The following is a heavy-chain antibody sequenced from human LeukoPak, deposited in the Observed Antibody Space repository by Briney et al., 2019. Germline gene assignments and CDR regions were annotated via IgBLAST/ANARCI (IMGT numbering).Heavy chain of an antibody. CDR2: IYHSGST. CDR1: GYSISSGYY. V-gene: IGHV4-38-2*01. CDR3: ARLSSDWFDP. D-gene: IGHD3-10*01. Sequence: SETLSLTCAVSGYSISSGYYWGWIRHPPGKGLEWIGSIYHSGSTYYNPSLKSRVTISVDTSKNQFSLKLSSVTAADTAVYYCARLSSDWFDPWGQGTLVTVSS. J-gene: IGHJ5*02.